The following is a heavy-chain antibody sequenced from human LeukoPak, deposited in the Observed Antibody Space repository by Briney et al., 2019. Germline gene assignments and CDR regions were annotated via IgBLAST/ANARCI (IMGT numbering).Heavy chain of an antibody. D-gene: IGHD1-26*01. V-gene: IGHV1-18*01. CDR1: GYTFRYDG. J-gene: IGHJ4*02. Sequence: GASVKVSCKALGYTFRYDGISWVRQAPGRGLKWMGWISAYNGNTNYAQKLQGRVTMTEDTSTDTAYMELSSLRSEDTAVYYCATERSGSNFDYWGQGTLVTVSS. CDR3: ATERSGSNFDY. CDR2: ISAYNGNT.